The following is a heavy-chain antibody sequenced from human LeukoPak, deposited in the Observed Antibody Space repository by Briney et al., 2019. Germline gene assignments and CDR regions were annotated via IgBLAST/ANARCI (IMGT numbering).Heavy chain of an antibody. CDR1: GHSFTSYW. Sequence: GESLKISCKGSGHSFTSYWIGWVRQMPGKGLEWMGIIYPGDSDTRYSPSFQGQVTISADKSISTAYLQWSSLTASDTAIYYCARRGTAMVIDYWGQGTLVTVSS. D-gene: IGHD5-18*01. CDR2: IYPGDSDT. V-gene: IGHV5-51*01. CDR3: ARRGTAMVIDY. J-gene: IGHJ4*02.